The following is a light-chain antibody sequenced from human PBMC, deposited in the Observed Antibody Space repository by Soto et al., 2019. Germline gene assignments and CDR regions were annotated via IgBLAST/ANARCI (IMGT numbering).Light chain of an antibody. CDR2: DNY. CDR1: SSNIGNNY. Sequence: QSVLTQPPSVSAAPGQTVTLSCSGSSSNIGNNYVSWFQQFPGTAPKLLIYDNYKRPPGIPDRFSGSKSGTSATLGITGLQTGDEDDYYCGTWDTSLSAVVFGGGTKLTVL. CDR3: GTWDTSLSAVV. V-gene: IGLV1-51*01. J-gene: IGLJ2*01.